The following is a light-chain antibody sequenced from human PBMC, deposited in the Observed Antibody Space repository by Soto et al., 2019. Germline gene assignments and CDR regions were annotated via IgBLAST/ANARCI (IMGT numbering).Light chain of an antibody. Sequence: EIVLTQSPGTLSLSPGERAALSCRASQSVGNYLAWYQQRPGQAPRLLIYRSSSRATGISDRFSGSGSGTDFTLTINRLEPEDVAMYYCQQYGGSPPNTFGQGTKLEIK. J-gene: IGKJ2*01. CDR2: RSS. CDR3: QQYGGSPPNT. V-gene: IGKV3-20*01. CDR1: QSVGNY.